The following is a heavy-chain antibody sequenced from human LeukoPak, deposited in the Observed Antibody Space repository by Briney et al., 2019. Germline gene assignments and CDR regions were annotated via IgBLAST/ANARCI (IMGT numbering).Heavy chain of an antibody. V-gene: IGHV3-30*03. D-gene: IGHD3-10*01. Sequence: QPGGSLRLSCAASGFTFSSYGMHWVRQAPGKGLEWVALISNDAGNYYYADSVKGRFTISRDNAKNSLYLQMNSLRDEDTSVYYCARGVRGVYFDYWGQGTLVTVSS. CDR2: ISNDAGNY. CDR1: GFTFSSYG. J-gene: IGHJ4*02. CDR3: ARGVRGVYFDY.